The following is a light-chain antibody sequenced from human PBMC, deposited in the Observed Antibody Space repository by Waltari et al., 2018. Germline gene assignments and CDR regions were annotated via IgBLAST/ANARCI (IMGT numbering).Light chain of an antibody. CDR1: RRDAGRYDL. CDR3: SSNAGRGIV. CDR2: EGN. V-gene: IGLV2-23*01. Sequence: QSALTQPASVSGSPGQSITVPCTGARRDAGRYDLVCWYQQHPGKAPKLIIYEGNKRPSGVSNRFSGFKSGNTASLTISGLQAEDEAEYYCSSNAGRGIVFGGGTKLTVL. J-gene: IGLJ2*01.